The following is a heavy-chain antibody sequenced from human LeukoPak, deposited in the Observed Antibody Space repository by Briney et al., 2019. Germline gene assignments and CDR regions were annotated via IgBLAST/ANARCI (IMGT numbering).Heavy chain of an antibody. CDR2: ISGSGGST. CDR1: GFTFSSYA. J-gene: IGHJ4*02. D-gene: IGHD6-19*01. Sequence: GGSLRLSCAASGFTFSSYAMTWVRQGQGKGLEWVSVISGSGGSTYYADSVKGRFTISRDNSKGTLYLQMNSLRAEDTAVYYCAKRLSSSDYCSTYDYWGQGTLVTVSS. V-gene: IGHV3-23*01. CDR3: AKRLSSSDYCSTYDY.